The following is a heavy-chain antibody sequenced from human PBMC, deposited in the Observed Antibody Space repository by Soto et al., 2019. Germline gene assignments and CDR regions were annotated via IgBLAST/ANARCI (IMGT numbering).Heavy chain of an antibody. CDR2: ISGSGGST. J-gene: IGHJ4*02. CDR1: GFTFSSYA. CDR3: ARTSGYYYAVFDY. V-gene: IGHV3-23*01. D-gene: IGHD3-22*01. Sequence: PGRSLRLSCAASGFTFSSYAMSWVRQAPGKGLEWVSAISGSGGSTHYADSVKGRFTISRDNSKNTLYLQMNSLRAEDTAVYYCARTSGYYYAVFDYWGQGTLVTVSS.